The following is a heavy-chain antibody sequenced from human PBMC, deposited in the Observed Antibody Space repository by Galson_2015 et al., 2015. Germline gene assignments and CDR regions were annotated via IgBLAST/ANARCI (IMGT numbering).Heavy chain of an antibody. V-gene: IGHV3-33*01. CDR1: GFIFNNYG. CDR2: IWKDGSSR. Sequence: SLRLSCAASGFIFNNYGIHWVRQDPGKGLEWVAVIWKDGSSRYYADSVKGRFTISRDNSRNTLYLQMNSLRVEDTAVYYCARAGNPTTVTMGGMDVWGRGTTVIVSS. D-gene: IGHD4-17*01. CDR3: ARAGNPTTVTMGGMDV. J-gene: IGHJ6*02.